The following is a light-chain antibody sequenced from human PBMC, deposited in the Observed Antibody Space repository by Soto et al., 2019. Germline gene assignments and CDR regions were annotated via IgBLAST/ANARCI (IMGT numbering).Light chain of an antibody. CDR3: QQPISIPIT. J-gene: IGKJ5*01. CDR2: AAS. Sequence: DIQMTQSPSSLSASVGDRVTITCGASQSISYYLNWYQQKPGKAPKLLISAASNLQSWVPSSFSGSGSGTDFTLTIRSLQPEDFATYYCQQPISIPITFGQGTRLEIK. V-gene: IGKV1-39*01. CDR1: QSISYY.